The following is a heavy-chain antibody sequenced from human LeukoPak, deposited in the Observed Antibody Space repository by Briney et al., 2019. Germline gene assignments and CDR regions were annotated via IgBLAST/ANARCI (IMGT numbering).Heavy chain of an antibody. J-gene: IGHJ4*02. CDR3: SAGLRGYFDY. D-gene: IGHD2-21*02. CDR1: GFIFSTYG. Sequence: GGSLRLSCAASGFIFSTYGMQWVRQAPGKGLELVAVISYDGSNKHYTDSVKGRFTISRDNSKNTLYLQMNSLRAEDTAVYYCSAGLRGYFDYWGQGTLVTVSS. CDR2: ISYDGSNK. V-gene: IGHV3-30*03.